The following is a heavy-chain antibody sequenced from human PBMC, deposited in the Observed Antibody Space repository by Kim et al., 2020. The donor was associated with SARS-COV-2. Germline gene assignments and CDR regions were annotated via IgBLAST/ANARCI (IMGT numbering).Heavy chain of an antibody. CDR3: ASDGLGVLPGDALDM. D-gene: IGHD3-16*01. CDR2: ISDDGRST. J-gene: IGHJ3*02. V-gene: IGHV3-48*02. CDR1: GFTFKTHS. Sequence: GGSLRLYCEASGFTFKTHSMDWVRQVPGRGLEWLSYISDDGRSTHYADSVKGRFTISSDDAKNSVFLQMNSLRDGDTAVYYCASDGLGVLPGDALDMWGQGTMVTVSS.